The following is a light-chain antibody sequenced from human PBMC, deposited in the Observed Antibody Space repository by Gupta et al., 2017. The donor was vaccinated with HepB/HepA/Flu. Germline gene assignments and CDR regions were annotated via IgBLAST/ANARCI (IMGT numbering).Light chain of an antibody. CDR2: NNN. J-gene: IGLJ2*01. CDR1: SSSIGSNT. V-gene: IGLV1-44*01. CDR3: ATWDDSLNGPV. Sequence: QSVLTQPPSASGTPGQRVTISCSGSSSSIGSNTVNWYQQLPGTAHKLLIYNNNQRPSGVPDRFSGSKSGTSASLAISGLQSEDEADYYCATWDDSLNGPVFGGGTKLTVL.